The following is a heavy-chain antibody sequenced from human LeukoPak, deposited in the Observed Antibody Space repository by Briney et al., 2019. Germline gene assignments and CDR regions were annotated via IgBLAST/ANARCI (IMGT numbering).Heavy chain of an antibody. CDR2: IYHSGST. CDR1: DYSINSNYY. CDR3: ARGLYCTNGVCPYYFDY. Sequence: SETLSLTCTVSDYSINSNYYWGWIRQPPGKGLEWIGTIYHSGSTYYNPSLKSRLAISVDTSKNQFSLRLSSVTAADTAIHYCARGLYCTNGVCPYYFDYWGQGTLVTVSS. J-gene: IGHJ4*02. D-gene: IGHD2-8*01. V-gene: IGHV4-38-2*02.